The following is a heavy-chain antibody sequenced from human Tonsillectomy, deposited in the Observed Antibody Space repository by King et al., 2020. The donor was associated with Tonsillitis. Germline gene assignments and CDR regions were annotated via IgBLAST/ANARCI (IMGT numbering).Heavy chain of an antibody. D-gene: IGHD4-23*01. CDR3: ARIKDYGGNSFDY. CDR1: CVSIISGDYY. CDR2: IYYRWST. Sequence: QLQESGPGLVKPSQTLSLNCTVSCVSIISGDYYWSWIRQPPGKGLEWMGSIYYRWSTYSNPSLKIRVTISVDTSKNQFPLKLSSVTAADTAVYYCARIKDYGGNSFDYWGQGTLVTVSS. J-gene: IGHJ4*02. V-gene: IGHV4-30-4*01.